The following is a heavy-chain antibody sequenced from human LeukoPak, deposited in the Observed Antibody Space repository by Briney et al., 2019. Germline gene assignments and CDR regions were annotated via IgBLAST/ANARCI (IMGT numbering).Heavy chain of an antibody. CDR2: SSSCWSNI. CDR1: GFTHSYYY. Sequence: LTLSCAASGFTHSYYYMIWLRPPPAKGLEGVAYSSSCWSNIYYPDSAKGRLTITSDNAKNSLYPQMNSLRAHDHALYYCVPASSFFDYWGQGTLVTVSS. CDR3: VPASSFFDY. J-gene: IGHJ4*02. V-gene: IGHV3-11*04. D-gene: IGHD6-6*01.